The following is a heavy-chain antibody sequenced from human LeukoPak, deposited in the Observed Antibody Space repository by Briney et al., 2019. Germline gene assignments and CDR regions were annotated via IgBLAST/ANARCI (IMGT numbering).Heavy chain of an antibody. V-gene: IGHV3-30*18. D-gene: IGHD3-10*01. Sequence: GRSLRLSCAASGFTFSSYGMHWVRQAPGKGLEWVAVISYDGSNKYYADSVKGRFTISRDNSKNTLYLQMNSLRAEDTAVYYCAKEPYGSGSYHFDYWGQGTLVTVSS. CDR3: AKEPYGSGSYHFDY. CDR2: ISYDGSNK. J-gene: IGHJ4*02. CDR1: GFTFSSYG.